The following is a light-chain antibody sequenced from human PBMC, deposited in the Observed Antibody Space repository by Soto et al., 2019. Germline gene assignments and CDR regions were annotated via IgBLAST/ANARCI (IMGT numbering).Light chain of an antibody. Sequence: DIQMTQSPSTLSASVGDRVTITCRASQSISSWLAWYQQKPGKAPKLLIYDASSLESGVPSRFSGSGSGTEFTLTITSXQPDDFATYYCQQYNSYPCTFGQGTKVDTK. CDR2: DAS. CDR1: QSISSW. V-gene: IGKV1-5*01. J-gene: IGKJ1*01. CDR3: QQYNSYPCT.